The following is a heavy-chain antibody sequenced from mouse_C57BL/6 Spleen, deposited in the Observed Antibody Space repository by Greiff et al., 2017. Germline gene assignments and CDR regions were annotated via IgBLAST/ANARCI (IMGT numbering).Heavy chain of an antibody. CDR3: ARHSIYYDYLYYFDY. Sequence: EVQRVESGGDLVKPGGSLKLSCAASGFTFSSYGMSWVRQTPDKRLEWVATISSGGSYTYYPDSVKGRFTISRDTAKNTLYLQMSSLKSEDTAMYYCARHSIYYDYLYYFDYWGQGTTLTVSS. D-gene: IGHD2-4*01. CDR2: ISSGGSYT. J-gene: IGHJ2*01. V-gene: IGHV5-6*01. CDR1: GFTFSSYG.